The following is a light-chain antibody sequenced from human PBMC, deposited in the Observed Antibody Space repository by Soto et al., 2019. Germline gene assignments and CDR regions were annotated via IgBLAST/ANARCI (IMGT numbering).Light chain of an antibody. CDR2: DAN. CDR3: HHYNRSPIFT. V-gene: IGKV3-20*01. Sequence: EIVLTQSPGTLSLSPGERATLSCRASQSISSNYLAWYQQRPGQAPRLLMYDANNRAAGIPDRFSGRGSGTDFTLTISRLEPEDFAVFYCHHYNRSPIFTFGPGTKVDIK. CDR1: QSISSNY. J-gene: IGKJ3*01.